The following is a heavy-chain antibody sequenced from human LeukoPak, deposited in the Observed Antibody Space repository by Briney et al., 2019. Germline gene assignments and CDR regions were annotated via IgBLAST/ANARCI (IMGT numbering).Heavy chain of an antibody. Sequence: PGGSLRLSCAASGFTFSSYAMSWVRQAPGKGLEWVSAISGSGGSTYYADSVKGRFTISRDNSKNTLYLQMNSLRAEDTAVYYCAKNPFPDSSGSTGDYWGQGTLVTVSS. J-gene: IGHJ4*02. V-gene: IGHV3-23*01. CDR2: ISGSGGST. CDR1: GFTFSSYA. CDR3: AKNPFPDSSGSTGDY. D-gene: IGHD3-22*01.